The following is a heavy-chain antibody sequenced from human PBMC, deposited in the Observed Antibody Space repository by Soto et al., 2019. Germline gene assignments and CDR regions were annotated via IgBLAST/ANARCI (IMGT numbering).Heavy chain of an antibody. CDR3: ARARIHFGSGSYEGGYYYFDY. V-gene: IGHV4-34*01. Sequence: QVQLQQWGAGLLKPSETLSLTCAVYGGSFSDNYWSWIRQPPGKGLEWIGQINHSGSTNYNPSLKSRVTISVGALNQVFLELSSVTAADPAVYYCARARIHFGSGSYEGGYYYFDYWGQGTLVTVSS. J-gene: IGHJ4*02. CDR1: GGSFSDNY. CDR2: INHSGST. D-gene: IGHD3-10*01.